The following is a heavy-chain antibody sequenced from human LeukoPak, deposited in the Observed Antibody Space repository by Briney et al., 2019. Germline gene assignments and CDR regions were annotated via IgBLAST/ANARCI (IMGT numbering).Heavy chain of an antibody. D-gene: IGHD7-27*01. V-gene: IGHV3-73*01. CDR2: VRSKADNYAT. J-gene: IGHJ4*02. CDR1: GFTVSGSS. Sequence: QPRGSLRLSCAASGFTVSGSSVHWVRQASGKGLEWVGRVRSKADNYATAYSASVQGRFIVSRDDSKNTAYLQMNSLKPEDTAIYYCATFVWGSSPNWGQGSRVTVSS. CDR3: ATFVWGSSPN.